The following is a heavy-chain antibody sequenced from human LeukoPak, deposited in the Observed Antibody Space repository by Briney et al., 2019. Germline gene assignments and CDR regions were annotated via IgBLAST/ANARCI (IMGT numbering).Heavy chain of an antibody. D-gene: IGHD3-10*01. CDR1: GFTFSSHW. V-gene: IGHV3-74*01. Sequence: PGGSLRLSCVDSGFTFSSHWMHWVRQAPGKGLVWISCINDDGSSTTYADSVKGRFTISRDNSKNTVYLQMNSLTAEDTAVYYCAKDRYGSGNNYLDAWGQGTLVTVSS. CDR3: AKDRYGSGNNYLDA. CDR2: INDDGSST. J-gene: IGHJ4*02.